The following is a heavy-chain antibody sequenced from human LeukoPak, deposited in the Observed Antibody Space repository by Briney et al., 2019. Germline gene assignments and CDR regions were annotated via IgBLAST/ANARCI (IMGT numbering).Heavy chain of an antibody. CDR2: IYYSGST. D-gene: IGHD3-22*01. CDR3: ARAPSSDDAFDI. Sequence: SETLSLTCTVSGGSISSGGYYWSWIRQHTGKGLEWIGYIYYSGSTYYNPSLKSRVTISVDTSKNQFSLKLSSVTAADTAVYYCARAPSSDDAFDIWGQGTMVTVSS. V-gene: IGHV4-31*03. CDR1: GGSISSGGYY. J-gene: IGHJ3*02.